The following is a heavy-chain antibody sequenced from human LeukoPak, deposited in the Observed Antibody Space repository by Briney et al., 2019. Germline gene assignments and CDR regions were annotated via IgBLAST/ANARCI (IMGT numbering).Heavy chain of an antibody. V-gene: IGHV3-9*01. CDR3: AKDSGYSYGLDY. CDR1: GFSFDDNA. CDR2: IAWNSGSL. Sequence: GRSLRLSCAASGFSFDDNAMHWVRQAPGKGLEWVSGIAWNSGSLGYADSVKGRFTVSRDNAKNSLYLQMNSLRAEDTAFYYSAKDSGYSYGLDYWGQGTLVTVPS. J-gene: IGHJ4*02. D-gene: IGHD5-18*01.